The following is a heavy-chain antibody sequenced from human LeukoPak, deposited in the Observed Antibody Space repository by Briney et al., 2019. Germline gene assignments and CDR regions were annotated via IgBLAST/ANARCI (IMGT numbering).Heavy chain of an antibody. V-gene: IGHV3-23*01. CDR3: AREGPVDTALPGY. D-gene: IGHD5-18*01. CDR1: GFTFNTYA. Sequence: GGSLRLSCAASGFTFNTYAMSWVRQAPGKGLEWVSAISSSGGSTFHADSVKGRFTISRDNSKNTLYLQMNSLRAEDTAVYYCAREGPVDTALPGYWGQGTLVTVSS. CDR2: ISSSGGST. J-gene: IGHJ4*02.